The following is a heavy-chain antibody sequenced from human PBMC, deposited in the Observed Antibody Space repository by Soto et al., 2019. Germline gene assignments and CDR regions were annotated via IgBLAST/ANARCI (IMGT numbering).Heavy chain of an antibody. CDR1: GGTFSSYA. J-gene: IGHJ6*02. Sequence: GASVKVSCKASGGTFSSYAISWVRQAPGQGLEWMGGIIPIFGTANYAQKFQGRVTITADKSTSTAYMELRSLRSDDTAVYYCARYQTRPYYYGMDVWGQGTTVTVSS. V-gene: IGHV1-69*06. D-gene: IGHD1-7*01. CDR2: IIPIFGTA. CDR3: ARYQTRPYYYGMDV.